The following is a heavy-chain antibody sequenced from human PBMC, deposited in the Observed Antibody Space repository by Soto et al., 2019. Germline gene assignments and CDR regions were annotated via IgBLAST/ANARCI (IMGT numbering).Heavy chain of an antibody. D-gene: IGHD2-2*01. CDR1: GGTFSNYA. J-gene: IGHJ6*02. V-gene: IGHV1-69*01. Sequence: QVQLVQSGAEVKKPGSSVKVSCKASGGTFSNYAFSWVRQAPGQGLEWMGGFIPIFGTPNYAQKFQGRVTVTADASTRTVYMELSSLRSEDTAVYYCARERSVGYCITTTCPNPFYYYAMEVWGQGTTVTVSS. CDR3: ARERSVGYCITTTCPNPFYYYAMEV. CDR2: FIPIFGTP.